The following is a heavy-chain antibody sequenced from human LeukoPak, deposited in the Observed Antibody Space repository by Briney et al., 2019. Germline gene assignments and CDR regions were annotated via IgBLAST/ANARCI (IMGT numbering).Heavy chain of an antibody. D-gene: IGHD6-13*01. CDR3: ARVGDYSSSWPNWFDP. CDR2: ISSSSSYI. Sequence: GGSLRLSCAASGFTFSSYSMNRVRQAPGKGLEWVSSISSSSSYIYYADSVKGRFTISRDNAKNSLYLQMNSLRAEDTAVYYCARVGDYSSSWPNWFDPWGQGTLVTVSS. J-gene: IGHJ5*02. V-gene: IGHV3-21*01. CDR1: GFTFSSYS.